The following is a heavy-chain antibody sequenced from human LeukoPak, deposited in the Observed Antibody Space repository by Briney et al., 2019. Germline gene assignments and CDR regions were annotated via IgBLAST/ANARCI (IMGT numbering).Heavy chain of an antibody. CDR1: GGTFSSYA. J-gene: IGHJ6*04. V-gene: IGHV1-69*05. CDR2: IIPIFGTA. Sequence: SVKVSCKASGGTFSSYAISWVRQAPGQGLEWMGRIIPIFGTANYAQKFQGRVTITTDESTGTAYMELSSLRSEDTAGYYCAREDGDCGNPRCNYYYYSFVDVWGKGTTVTVSS. CDR3: AREDGDCGNPRCNYYYYSFVDV. D-gene: IGHD2-21*02.